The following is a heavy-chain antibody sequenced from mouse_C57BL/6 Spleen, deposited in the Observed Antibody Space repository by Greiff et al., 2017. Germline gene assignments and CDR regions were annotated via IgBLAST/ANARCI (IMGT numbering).Heavy chain of an antibody. CDR2: INPSTGGT. D-gene: IGHD1-1*01. CDR3: ARYGSSPYAMDY. V-gene: IGHV1-42*01. CDR1: GYSFTGYY. Sequence: EVKLQESGPELVKPGASVKISCKASGYSFTGYYMNWVKQSPEKSLEWIGEINPSTGGTTYNQKFKAKATLTVDKSSSTAYMQLKSLTSEDSAVYYCARYGSSPYAMDYWGQGTSVTVSS. J-gene: IGHJ4*01.